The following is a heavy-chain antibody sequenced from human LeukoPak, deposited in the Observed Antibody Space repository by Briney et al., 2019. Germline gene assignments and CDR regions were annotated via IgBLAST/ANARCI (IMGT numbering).Heavy chain of an antibody. D-gene: IGHD3-22*01. CDR2: IYHSGST. J-gene: IGHJ4*02. CDR3: ARRRGRRTRDYYDSSGSHFDY. V-gene: IGHV4-30-2*01. CDR1: GGSISSGGYY. Sequence: SQTLSLTCSVPGGSISSGGYYWSWIRQPPGKGLEWIGYIYHSGSTYYNPSLKSRVTISVDRSKNQFSLKLSSVTAADTAVYYCARRRGRRTRDYYDSSGSHFDYWGQGTLVTVSS.